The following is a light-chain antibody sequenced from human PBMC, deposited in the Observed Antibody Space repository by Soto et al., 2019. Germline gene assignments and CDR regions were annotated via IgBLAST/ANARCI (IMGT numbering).Light chain of an antibody. J-gene: IGKJ4*01. V-gene: IGKV1-39*01. CDR3: QQSYTTPLT. Sequence: DIQMTQSPSSLSASVGDRVAITCRASQNINNYLNLYQHKPGQAPKVLIYDVFTLQSGVPSRFSGSGSGTFFTLTISSLQPEDFATYYCQQSYTTPLTFGGGTKVDIK. CDR1: QNINNY. CDR2: DVF.